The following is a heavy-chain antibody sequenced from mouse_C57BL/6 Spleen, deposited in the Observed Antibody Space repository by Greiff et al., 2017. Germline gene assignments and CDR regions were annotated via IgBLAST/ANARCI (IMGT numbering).Heavy chain of an antibody. Sequence: EVKLVESEGGLVQPGRSMKLSCTASGFTFSDYYMAWVRQVPEKGLEWVANINYDGSSTYYLDSLKSRFIISRDNAKNILYLQMSSLKSEDTATYYCARDGYYGSSYWYFDVWGTGTTVTVSS. J-gene: IGHJ1*03. CDR2: INYDGSST. CDR3: ARDGYYGSSYWYFDV. V-gene: IGHV5-16*01. D-gene: IGHD1-1*01. CDR1: GFTFSDYY.